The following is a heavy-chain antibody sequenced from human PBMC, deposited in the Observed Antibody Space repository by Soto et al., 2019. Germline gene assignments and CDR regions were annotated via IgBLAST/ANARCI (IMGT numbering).Heavy chain of an antibody. Sequence: GGSLRLSCAASGFTFSSYAMSWVRQAPGKGLEWVSAISGSGGSTYYADSVKGRFTISRDNSKNTLYLQMNSLRAEDTAVYYCAKLADYYGSGSYSPYYFDYWGQGTLVTVSS. CDR2: ISGSGGST. V-gene: IGHV3-23*01. CDR3: AKLADYYGSGSYSPYYFDY. J-gene: IGHJ4*02. CDR1: GFTFSSYA. D-gene: IGHD3-10*01.